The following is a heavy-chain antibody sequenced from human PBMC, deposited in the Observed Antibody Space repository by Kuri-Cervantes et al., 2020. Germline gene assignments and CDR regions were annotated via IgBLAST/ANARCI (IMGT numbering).Heavy chain of an antibody. CDR2: IKSKTDGGTT. D-gene: IGHD2-15*01. CDR1: GFSFNAAW. V-gene: IGHV3-15*01. J-gene: IGHJ4*02. Sequence: GESLKISCAVSGFSFNAAWMSWVRQAPGKGLECVGRIKSKTDGGTTDYAAPVKGRFTISRDDSKNTLYLQMNSLKTEDTAVYYCTTLGYCSGGSCYSADYWGQGTLVTVSS. CDR3: TTLGYCSGGSCYSADY.